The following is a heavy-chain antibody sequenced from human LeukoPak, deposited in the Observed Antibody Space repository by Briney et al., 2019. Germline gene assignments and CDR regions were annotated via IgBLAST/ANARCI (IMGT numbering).Heavy chain of an antibody. V-gene: IGHV4-34*01. CDR2: INHSGST. CDR3: ARGQEIGDAFDI. CDR1: GGSFSGYY. D-gene: IGHD3-22*01. Sequence: PSETLSLTCAVYGGSFSGYYWSWIRQPPGKGLEWIGEINHSGSTNYNPSFKSRVTISVDTSKNQFSLKLSSVTAADTAVYYCARGQEIGDAFDIWGQGTMVTVSS. J-gene: IGHJ3*02.